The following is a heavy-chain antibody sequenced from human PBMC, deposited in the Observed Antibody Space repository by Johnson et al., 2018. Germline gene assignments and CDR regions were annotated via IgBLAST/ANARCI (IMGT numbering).Heavy chain of an antibody. J-gene: IGHJ4*02. V-gene: IGHV3-48*02. CDR1: GFTFSNYS. CDR2: ISFRSIAI. D-gene: IGHD1-7*01. CDR3: ARDQPHWNYDF. Sequence: VQLVQSGGGLVQXGGSLRLXCVASGFTFSNYSLIWVRQAPGMGLEWVSYISFRSIAIYYADSVKGRFTISRDDAKNSMYLQMNSLRDEDTAVYYCARDQPHWNYDFWGQGTLVTVSS.